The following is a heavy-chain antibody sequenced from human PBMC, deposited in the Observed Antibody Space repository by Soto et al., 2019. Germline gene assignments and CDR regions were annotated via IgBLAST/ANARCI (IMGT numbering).Heavy chain of an antibody. CDR2: INPTSST. CDR1: GYTFTSYY. V-gene: IGHV1-46*01. CDR3: ARVYCSGGGCYGIDY. J-gene: IGHJ4*02. D-gene: IGHD2-15*01. Sequence: QVQLVQSGAEVKKPGASVKVSCKASGYTFTSYYIHWVRQAPGQGLEWMGIINPTSSTSYAQKFQGRVTMTRDTYTSTVYMELRSLRSEDTAVYYCARVYCSGGGCYGIDYWGQGTLVTVSS.